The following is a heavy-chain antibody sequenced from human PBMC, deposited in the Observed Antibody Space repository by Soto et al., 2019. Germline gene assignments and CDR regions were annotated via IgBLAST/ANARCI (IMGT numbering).Heavy chain of an antibody. CDR3: AKLGGDGYNLDVGPFDY. CDR2: ISVTARST. D-gene: IGHD5-12*01. Sequence: GSLRLSCAASGLMFSYYAMSWVRQAPGKGLEWVSAISVTARSTYYADSVKGRFTISRDNSKNTLSLQMNSLRADDTAIYYCAKLGGDGYNLDVGPFDYWGQGTLVTVSS. CDR1: GLMFSYYA. J-gene: IGHJ4*02. V-gene: IGHV3-23*01.